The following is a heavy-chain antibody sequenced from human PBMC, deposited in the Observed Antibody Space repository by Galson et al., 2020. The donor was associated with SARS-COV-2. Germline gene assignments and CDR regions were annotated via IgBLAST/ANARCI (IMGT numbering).Heavy chain of an antibody. CDR1: GFTFSMYV. CDR2: INGSGGNT. V-gene: IGHV3-23*01. D-gene: IGHD3-10*01. Sequence: GGSLRLSCAASGFTFSMYVMSWVRQPPGKGLEWVSRINGSGGNTYYPAPVQRRFTISSDTFKSTLYLQMTSLRVEDTATYYCAKDVGGNYVVITAVRKWDENWMEPWGQGTLVTVSS. CDR3: AKDVGGNYVVITAVRKWDENWMEP. J-gene: IGHJ5*02.